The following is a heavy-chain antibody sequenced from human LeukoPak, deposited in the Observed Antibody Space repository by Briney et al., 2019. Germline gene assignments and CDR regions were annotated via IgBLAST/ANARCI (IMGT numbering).Heavy chain of an antibody. V-gene: IGHV4-30-2*01. CDR2: ISHSGST. CDR3: ARITYSSGMNV. D-gene: IGHD6-19*01. Sequence: SETLSLTCTVSGGSISSGAYYWSWIRQPPGQGLECIGYISHSGSTFYNPSLKSRVTISVDRSKNQFSLKLSSVTAADTAVYYCARITYSSGMNVWGKGTTVTVSA. CDR1: GGSISSGAYY. J-gene: IGHJ6*04.